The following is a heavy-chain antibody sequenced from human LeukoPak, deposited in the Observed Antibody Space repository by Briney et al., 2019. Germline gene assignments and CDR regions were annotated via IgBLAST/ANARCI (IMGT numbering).Heavy chain of an antibody. J-gene: IGHJ5*02. D-gene: IGHD6-19*01. V-gene: IGHV3-33*01. CDR1: GFTFNSYG. CDR2: MWYDGSNK. Sequence: GGSLRLSCAASGFTFNSYGMHWVRQAPGKGLEWVAVMWYDGSNKYYADSVKGRFTISRDDSKNTLYLQMNSLRDDDTAVYYCARVRQPVGYSSGWWSDPWGQGTLVTVSS. CDR3: ARVRQPVGYSSGWWSDP.